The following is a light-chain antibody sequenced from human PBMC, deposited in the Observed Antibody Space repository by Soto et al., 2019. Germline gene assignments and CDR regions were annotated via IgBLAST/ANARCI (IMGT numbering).Light chain of an antibody. Sequence: EIQRTQSPSSLSASVGERATIMCRASQSINNYLNWYQQKQGKAPKIMIYAASSVQSGVPSRFSGSGSGTDFNLIISSLQTEDFATYYCQQSYNTPITFGQGTRLEIK. CDR3: QQSYNTPIT. V-gene: IGKV1-39*01. J-gene: IGKJ5*01. CDR2: AAS. CDR1: QSINNY.